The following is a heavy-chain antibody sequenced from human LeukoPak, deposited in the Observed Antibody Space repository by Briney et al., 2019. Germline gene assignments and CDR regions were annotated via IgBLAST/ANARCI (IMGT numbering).Heavy chain of an antibody. CDR2: IYYSEST. D-gene: IGHD1-14*01. Sequence: SETLSLTCTVSGGSISSSSYYWGWIRQPPGKGLEWIGSIYYSESTYYNPSLKGRVTISVDTSKNQFSLKLSSVTAADTAVYYCARHRRRATGGFDYWGQGTLVTVSS. CDR1: GGSISSSSYY. J-gene: IGHJ4*02. V-gene: IGHV4-39*01. CDR3: ARHRRRATGGFDY.